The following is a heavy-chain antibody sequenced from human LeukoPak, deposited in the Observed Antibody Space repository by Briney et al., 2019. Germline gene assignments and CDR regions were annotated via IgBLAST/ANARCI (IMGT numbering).Heavy chain of an antibody. V-gene: IGHV3-53*01. CDR1: GFTVSSNC. CDR2: IYSGGST. D-gene: IGHD3-22*01. CDR3: ASLDSSGFAFDY. J-gene: IGHJ4*02. Sequence: PGGSLRLSCAASGFTVSSNCMSWVRQAPGKGLEWVSVIYSGGSTYYAASVKGRFTISRDNSKNTLYLQMNSLRAEDTAVYYCASLDSSGFAFDYWGQGTLVTVSS.